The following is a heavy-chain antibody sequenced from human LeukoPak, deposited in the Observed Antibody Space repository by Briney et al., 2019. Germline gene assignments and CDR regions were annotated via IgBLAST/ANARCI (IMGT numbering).Heavy chain of an antibody. J-gene: IGHJ4*02. CDR1: GYAMSSSDW. Sequence: SETLSLTCGVSGYAMSSSDWWGWLRQPPEKELEWIGYIYYSGSADYNPSLKSRVTMSIDTSNNQFSLRPNSVTALDTAIYYCAGGGKYYWAPDFWGQGTLVTVSS. CDR3: AGGGKYYWAPDF. CDR2: IYYSGSA. D-gene: IGHD3-10*01. V-gene: IGHV4-28*06.